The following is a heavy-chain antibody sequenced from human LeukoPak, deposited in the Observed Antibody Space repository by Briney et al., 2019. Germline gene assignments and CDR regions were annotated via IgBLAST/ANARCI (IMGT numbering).Heavy chain of an antibody. CDR2: IYTSGST. J-gene: IGHJ3*02. CDR3: ARDSRWLRSQNAFDI. V-gene: IGHV4-4*07. CDR1: GGSISSYY. Sequence: PSETLSLTCTVSGGSISSYYWSWIRQPAGKGLKWIGRIYTSGSTNYNPSLKSRVTMSVDTSKNQFSLKLSSVTAADTAVYYCARDSRWLRSQNAFDIWGQGTMVTVSS. D-gene: IGHD5-12*01.